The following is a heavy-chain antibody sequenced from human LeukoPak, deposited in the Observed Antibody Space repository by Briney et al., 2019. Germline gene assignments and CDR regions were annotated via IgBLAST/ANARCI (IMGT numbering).Heavy chain of an antibody. J-gene: IGHJ4*02. D-gene: IGHD2-15*01. CDR3: ASDLEGYCSGGSCNYYFDY. Sequence: GGSLRLSCAASGFTFSSYSMNWVRQAPGKGLEWVSSISSSSSYIYYADSVKGRFTISRDNAKNSLYLQMNSLRAEDTAVYYCASDLEGYCSGGSCNYYFDYWGQGTLVTVSS. V-gene: IGHV3-21*01. CDR2: ISSSSSYI. CDR1: GFTFSSYS.